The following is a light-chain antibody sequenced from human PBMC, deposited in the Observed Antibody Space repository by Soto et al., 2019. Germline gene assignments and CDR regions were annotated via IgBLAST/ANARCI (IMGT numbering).Light chain of an antibody. CDR1: QSVSSY. J-gene: IGKJ4*01. Sequence: EIVLTQSPATLSSSPGERATLSCRASQSVSSYLAWYQQKPGQAPRLLIYDASNRATGIPARFSGSGSGTDFTLTISSLEPEDFAVYYCQQRSTLPLTFGGGTKVEIK. V-gene: IGKV3-11*01. CDR3: QQRSTLPLT. CDR2: DAS.